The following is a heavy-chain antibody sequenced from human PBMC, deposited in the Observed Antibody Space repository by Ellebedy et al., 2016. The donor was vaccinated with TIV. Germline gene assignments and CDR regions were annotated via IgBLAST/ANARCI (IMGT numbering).Heavy chain of an antibody. V-gene: IGHV1-18*01. CDR3: AFTMVRGVSQNWLDP. D-gene: IGHD3-10*01. CDR1: GNTFRNYG. CDR2: FSPYNGNT. Sequence: ASVKVSCKASGNTFRNYGISWGRQAPGQGLEWMGWFSPYNGNTNYKPKFQGRITMTTSTSTSTAYMELRNLRSDDTAVYYCAFTMVRGVSQNWLDPWGQGTQVTVSS. J-gene: IGHJ5*02.